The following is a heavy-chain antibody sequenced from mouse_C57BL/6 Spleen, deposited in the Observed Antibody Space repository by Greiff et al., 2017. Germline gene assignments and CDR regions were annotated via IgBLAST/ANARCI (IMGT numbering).Heavy chain of an antibody. CDR1: GYTFTSYW. J-gene: IGHJ1*03. D-gene: IGHD1-1*01. CDR2: IDPSDSYT. V-gene: IGHV1-50*01. Sequence: QVQLQQPGAELVKPGASVKLSCKASGYTFTSYWMQWVKQRPGQGLEWIGEIDPSDSYTNYNQKFKGKATLTVDTSSSTAYMQLSSLTSEDSAVYYCARGMTTVVARYFDVWGTGTTVTVSS. CDR3: ARGMTTVVARYFDV.